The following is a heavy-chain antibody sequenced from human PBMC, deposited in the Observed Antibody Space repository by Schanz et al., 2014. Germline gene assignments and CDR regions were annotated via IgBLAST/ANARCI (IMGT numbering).Heavy chain of an antibody. CDR1: GFTVSSNY. Sequence: EVQLVESGGGLVQPGGSLRLSCAASGFTVSSNYMSWVRQAPGKGLEWVSIIYTDDSTYYADSVKGRFTISRDNSKNTLYLQMNSLRVEDTALYYCARDRSNNFDYWGQGTLVTVSS. J-gene: IGHJ4*02. D-gene: IGHD2-2*01. CDR2: IYTDDST. CDR3: ARDRSNNFDY. V-gene: IGHV3-53*04.